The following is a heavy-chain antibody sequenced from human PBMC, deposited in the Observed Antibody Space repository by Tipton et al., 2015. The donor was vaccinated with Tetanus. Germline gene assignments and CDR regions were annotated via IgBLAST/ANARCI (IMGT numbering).Heavy chain of an antibody. D-gene: IGHD2-15*01. V-gene: IGHV4-59*01. CDR1: GGSISSYY. CDR2: IYYSGST. J-gene: IGHJ5*02. Sequence: LRLSCTVSGGSISSYYWSWIRQPPGKGLEWIGYIYYSGSTNYNPSLKSRVTISVDTSKNQFSLKLSSVTAADTAVYYCARGPSVAYCSGGSCPVWFAPWGQGTLVTVSS. CDR3: ARGPSVAYCSGGSCPVWFAP.